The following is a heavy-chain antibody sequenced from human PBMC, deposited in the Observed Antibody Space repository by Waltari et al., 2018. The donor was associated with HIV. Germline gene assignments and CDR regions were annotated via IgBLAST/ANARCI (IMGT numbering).Heavy chain of an antibody. J-gene: IGHJ6*02. CDR3: ARVPPVTLDV. D-gene: IGHD2-21*02. V-gene: IGHV3-30*03. CDR1: GFIFEKYG. Sequence: QVQMVESGGGVVQPGRSLRLSCTASGFIFEKYGIHWVRQAPGKGLQWVTVISFDGGNKKYAESVKGRFTNSRDNANNTVYLKMNSLRIDDSGVYYCARVPPVTLDVWGRGTTVTVS. CDR2: ISFDGGNK.